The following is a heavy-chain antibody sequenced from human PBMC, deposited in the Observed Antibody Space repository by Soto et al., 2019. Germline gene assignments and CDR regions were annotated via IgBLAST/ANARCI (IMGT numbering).Heavy chain of an antibody. CDR3: AKATIRFLEIDY. CDR1: GFTFDDYA. CDR2: ISWDGGST. D-gene: IGHD3-3*01. J-gene: IGHJ4*02. V-gene: IGHV3-43D*04. Sequence: GGSLRLSCAASGFTFDDYAMHWVRQAPGKGLEWVSLISWDGGSTYYADSVKGRFTISRDNSKNSLYLQMNSLRAEDTALYYCAKATIRFLEIDYWGQGTLVTVSS.